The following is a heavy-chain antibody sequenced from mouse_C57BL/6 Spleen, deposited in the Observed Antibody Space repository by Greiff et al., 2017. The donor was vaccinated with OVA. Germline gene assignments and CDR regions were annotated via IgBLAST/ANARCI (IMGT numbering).Heavy chain of an antibody. CDR2: IDPSDSYT. D-gene: IGHD1-1*01. CDR3: ARGSRYFDV. CDR1: GYTFTSYW. V-gene: IGHV1-59*01. Sequence: QVQLQQPGAELVRPGPSVKLSCKASGYTFTSYWMHWVKQRPGQGLEWIGVIDPSDSYTNYNQKFKGKATLTVDTSSSTAYMQLSSLTSEDSAVYYCARGSRYFDVWGTGTTVTVSS. J-gene: IGHJ1*03.